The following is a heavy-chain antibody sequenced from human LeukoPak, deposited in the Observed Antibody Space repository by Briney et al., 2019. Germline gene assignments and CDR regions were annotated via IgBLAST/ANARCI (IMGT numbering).Heavy chain of an antibody. Sequence: ASVKVSCKASGYTFTSYDINWVRQATGQGLEWMGWMNPNSGNTGYAQKFQGRVTITRNTSISTAYMELSSLRSEDTAVYYCARGVTSSQRYYYYYMDVWGKGTTVTVSS. D-gene: IGHD2-2*01. CDR2: MNPNSGNT. V-gene: IGHV1-8*03. J-gene: IGHJ6*03. CDR1: GYTFTSYD. CDR3: ARGVTSSQRYYYYYMDV.